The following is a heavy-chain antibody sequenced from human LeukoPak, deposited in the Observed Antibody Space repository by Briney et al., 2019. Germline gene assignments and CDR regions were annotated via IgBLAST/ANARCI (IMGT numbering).Heavy chain of an antibody. Sequence: GGSLRLSCAASGFIFSSYAMSWVRQAPGKGLEWVSAISGSGDSTYYADSVKGRFTISRDNSKNTLHLQMNSLRAEDTAIYYCAKLFSAVSTKFEYWDQGTQVTVSS. CDR3: AKLFSAVSTKFEY. J-gene: IGHJ4*02. CDR1: GFIFSSYA. CDR2: ISGSGDST. V-gene: IGHV3-23*01. D-gene: IGHD5/OR15-5a*01.